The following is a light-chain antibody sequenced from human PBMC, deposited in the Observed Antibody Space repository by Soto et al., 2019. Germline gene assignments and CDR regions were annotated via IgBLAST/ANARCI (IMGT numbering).Light chain of an antibody. Sequence: DIQMTQSPSTLSASVGDRVTITCRASQSISSWLAWYQQKPGKAPKLLIYATSSLQSGVPSRFGGSGSGTDFTLTISSLQPEDFATYYCQQSYSTPWTFGQGTKVGIK. CDR2: ATS. V-gene: IGKV1-39*01. CDR3: QQSYSTPWT. J-gene: IGKJ1*01. CDR1: QSISSW.